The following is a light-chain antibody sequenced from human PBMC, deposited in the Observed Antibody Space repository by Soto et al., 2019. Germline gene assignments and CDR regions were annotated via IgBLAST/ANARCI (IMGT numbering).Light chain of an antibody. CDR1: QSVSSAF. Sequence: EIVLTQSPGTLSLSPGERATLSCRASQSVSSAFLAWYQQKPGQAPRLLIYAASRRATGIPDRFSGSGSGTDFTLTISRLEPEDFALYYCQQYGSSLFSFGPGTKVDI. CDR2: AAS. V-gene: IGKV3-20*01. CDR3: QQYGSSLFS. J-gene: IGKJ3*01.